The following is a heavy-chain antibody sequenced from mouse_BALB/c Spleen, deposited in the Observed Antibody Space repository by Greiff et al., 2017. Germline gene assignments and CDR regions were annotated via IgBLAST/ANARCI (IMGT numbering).Heavy chain of an antibody. Sequence: EVKLMESGGGLVKLGGSLKLSCAASGFTFSSYYMSWVRQTPEKRLELVAAINSNGGSTYYPDTVKGRFTISRDNAKNTLYLQMSSLKSEDTALYYCAREGGYYDYAMDYWGQGTSVTVSS. CDR1: GFTFSSYY. CDR2: INSNGGST. J-gene: IGHJ4*01. V-gene: IGHV5-6-2*01. D-gene: IGHD2-4*01. CDR3: AREGGYYDYAMDY.